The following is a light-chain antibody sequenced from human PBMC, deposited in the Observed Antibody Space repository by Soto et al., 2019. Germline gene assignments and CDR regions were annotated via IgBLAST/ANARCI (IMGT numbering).Light chain of an antibody. CDR3: SSYTSSSVV. V-gene: IGLV2-14*01. Sequence: QSVLTQPASVSGSPGQSVTIACTGTSGDVGGYNYVSWYQQHPGKAPKLMIYDVSNRPSGVSNRFSGSKSGNTASLTISGLQAEDEADYYCSSYTSSSVVFGGGTKVTVL. J-gene: IGLJ2*01. CDR1: SGDVGGYNY. CDR2: DVS.